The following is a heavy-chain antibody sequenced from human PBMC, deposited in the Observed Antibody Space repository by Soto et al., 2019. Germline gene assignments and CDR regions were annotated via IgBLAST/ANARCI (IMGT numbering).Heavy chain of an antibody. D-gene: IGHD3-22*01. J-gene: IGHJ3*02. CDR2: IYYSGST. Sequence: PSETLSLTCTVSGGSISSGGYYWSWIRQHPGKGLEWIGYIYYSGSTYYNPSLKSRVTISVDTSKNQFSLKLSSVTAADTAVYYCARELRLGGGNDYDSSGYYRAFDIWGQGTMVTVSS. CDR1: GGSISSGGYY. V-gene: IGHV4-31*03. CDR3: ARELRLGGGNDYDSSGYYRAFDI.